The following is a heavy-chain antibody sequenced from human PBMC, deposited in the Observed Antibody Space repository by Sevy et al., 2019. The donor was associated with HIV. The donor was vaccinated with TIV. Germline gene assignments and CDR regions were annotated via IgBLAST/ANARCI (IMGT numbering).Heavy chain of an antibody. CDR3: TTASWSQEDYYNY. V-gene: IGHV3-15*01. J-gene: IGHJ4*02. CDR2: IKGKIYDGTI. D-gene: IGHD6-13*01. CDR1: GFTFSSYW. Sequence: GGSLRLSCAASGFTFSSYWMHWVRQAPGKGLEWVGRIKGKIYDGTIDYAAPVKGRFSISRDDSKNTLYLQMNSLKTEDTAVYYCTTASWSQEDYYNYWGQGTLVTVSS.